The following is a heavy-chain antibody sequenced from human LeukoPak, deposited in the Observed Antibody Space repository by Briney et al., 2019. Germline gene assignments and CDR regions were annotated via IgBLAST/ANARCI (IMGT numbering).Heavy chain of an antibody. CDR1: GGSISSGDYY. V-gene: IGHV4-61*08. J-gene: IGHJ3*02. D-gene: IGHD4-17*01. CDR2: IYYSGST. CDR3: ARVPTGHFSADTFDI. Sequence: PSQTLSLTCTVSGGSISSGDYYWSWIRQPPGKGLEWIGYIYYSGSTNYNPSLKSRVTISVDTSKNQFSLKLSSVTAADTAVYYCARVPTGHFSADTFDIWGQGTMVTVST.